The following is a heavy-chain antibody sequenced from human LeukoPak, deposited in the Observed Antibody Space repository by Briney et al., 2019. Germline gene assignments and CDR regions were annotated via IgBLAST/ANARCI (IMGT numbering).Heavy chain of an antibody. CDR3: AREGFDFDY. V-gene: IGHV3-48*04. Sequence: QPGGSLRLSCAASGFTFSNYNMNWVRQAPGKGLEWVSYISSSSSTIYYADSVKGRFTISRDNAKNSLYLQMNSLRAEDTAVYYCAREGFDFDYWGQGTLVTVSS. J-gene: IGHJ4*02. D-gene: IGHD3-3*01. CDR1: GFTFSNYN. CDR2: ISSSSSTI.